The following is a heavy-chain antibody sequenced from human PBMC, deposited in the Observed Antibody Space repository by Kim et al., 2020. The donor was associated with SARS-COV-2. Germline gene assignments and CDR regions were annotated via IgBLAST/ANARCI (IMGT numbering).Heavy chain of an antibody. CDR1: GYIFTGYY. CDR3: ARDRRDGYNLNLGLFDS. D-gene: IGHD1-20*01. CDR2: ISPKSGDT. V-gene: IGHV1-2*04. Sequence: ASVKVSCKTSGYIFTGYYIHWVRQAPGQGLEWMGWISPKSGDTHYKQKFKGWVTMTRDTSISTVYMELSGLKSDDTAVYYCARDRRDGYNLNLGLFDSWGQGTLVTVSS. J-gene: IGHJ5*01.